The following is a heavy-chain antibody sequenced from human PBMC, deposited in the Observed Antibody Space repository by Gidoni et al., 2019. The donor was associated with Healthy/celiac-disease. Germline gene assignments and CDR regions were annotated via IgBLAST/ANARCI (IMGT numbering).Heavy chain of an antibody. J-gene: IGHJ4*02. CDR2: IYYSGST. V-gene: IGHV4-39*01. Sequence: QLQLQESGPGLVKPSETLSLTCTVSGGSISSSSYYWGWIRQPPGKGLEWIGSIYYSGSTYYNPSLKSRVTISVDTSKNQFSLKLSSVTAADTAVYYCARPKYSSSWYHYFDYWGQGTLVTVSS. CDR3: ARPKYSSSWYHYFDY. D-gene: IGHD6-13*01. CDR1: GGSISSSSYY.